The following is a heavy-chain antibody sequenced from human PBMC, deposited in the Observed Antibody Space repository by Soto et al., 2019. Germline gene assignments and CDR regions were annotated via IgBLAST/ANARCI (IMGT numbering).Heavy chain of an antibody. D-gene: IGHD5-18*01. Sequence: VQLLESGGGLGQPGGSLRLSCAASGFTFSDHYMSWIRQAPGKGLEWVSYISSSGSTIYYADSVKGRFTISRDNAKNSLYLQMNSLRAEDTAVYYCARARGYSYGDYYYGMDVWGQGTTVTVSS. V-gene: IGHV3-11*01. J-gene: IGHJ6*02. CDR1: GFTFSDHY. CDR2: ISSSGSTI. CDR3: ARARGYSYGDYYYGMDV.